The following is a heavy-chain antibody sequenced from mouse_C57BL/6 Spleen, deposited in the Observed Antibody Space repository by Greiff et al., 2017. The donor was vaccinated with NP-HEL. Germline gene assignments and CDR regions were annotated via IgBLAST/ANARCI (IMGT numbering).Heavy chain of an antibody. J-gene: IGHJ4*01. CDR2: ISSGSSTI. D-gene: IGHD1-1*01. CDR1: GFTFSDYG. V-gene: IGHV5-17*01. CDR3: ARGDYGSIYYYAMDY. Sequence: EVKLVESGGGLVKPGGSLKLSCAASGFTFSDYGMHWVRQAPEKGLEWVAYISSGSSTIYYADTVMGRFNLSRDNAKNTLFLQMTSLRAEDTAMYYCARGDYGSIYYYAMDYWGQGTSVTVSS.